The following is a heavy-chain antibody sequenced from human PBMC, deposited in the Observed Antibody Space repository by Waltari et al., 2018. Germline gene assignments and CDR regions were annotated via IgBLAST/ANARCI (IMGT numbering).Heavy chain of an antibody. J-gene: IGHJ6*02. V-gene: IGHV1-46*01. CDR3: ATGFVRPDAVADGFRGMDV. CDR2: INPSGVST. Sequence: QVQLVQSGAEVKKPGASVKVSCKASGYTFTSYYMHWVRQAPGQGLEWMGIINPSGVSTSYAQKFQGRVTMTEDTSTDTAYMELSSLRSEDTAVYYCATGFVRPDAVADGFRGMDVWGQGTTVTVSS. D-gene: IGHD6-19*01. CDR1: GYTFTSYY.